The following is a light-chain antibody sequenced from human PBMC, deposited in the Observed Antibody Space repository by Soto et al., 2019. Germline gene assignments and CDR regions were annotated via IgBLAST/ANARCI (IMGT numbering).Light chain of an antibody. V-gene: IGKV1-9*01. CDR3: QQLNGYQLA. CDR1: QAMSTY. J-gene: IGKJ4*01. CDR2: SAS. Sequence: DIQLTQSPSFLSAFVGDTVTITCRASQAMSTYLAWYQQKPGKVPKLLIRSASTLQSGVPPRFIGGGSGTEFTLTISTLQPYDSCIYYCQQLNGYQLAFGGGTNVEIK.